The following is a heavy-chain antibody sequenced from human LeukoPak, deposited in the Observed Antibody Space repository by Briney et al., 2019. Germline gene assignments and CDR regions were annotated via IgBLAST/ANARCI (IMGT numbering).Heavy chain of an antibody. D-gene: IGHD2-8*02. CDR2: INHSGST. V-gene: IGHV4-34*01. CDR1: GGSFSGYY. J-gene: IGHJ4*02. Sequence: KPSETLSLTCAVYGGSFSGYYWSWIRQPPGKGLEWIGEINHSGSTNYNPSLKSRVTISVDTSKNQFSLKLSSVTAADTAVYYCARALRSLVFSYWGQGTLVTVSS. CDR3: ARALRSLVFSY.